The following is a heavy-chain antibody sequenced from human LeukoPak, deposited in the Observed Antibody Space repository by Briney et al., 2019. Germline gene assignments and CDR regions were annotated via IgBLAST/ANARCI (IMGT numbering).Heavy chain of an antibody. D-gene: IGHD4/OR15-4a*01. CDR1: GFRFNTYW. J-gene: IGHJ4*02. CDR3: ARDTLGEGEDANYAVYYFDY. CDR2: IKQDGNEK. Sequence: GGSLSLSCAASGFRFNTYWMSWVRQAPGKGLEWVANIKQDGNEKYYADSVKGRFTISRDNGKNSLDLQMNSLRAADTAVYYCARDTLGEGEDANYAVYYFDYWGQGTVVTVSS. V-gene: IGHV3-7*01.